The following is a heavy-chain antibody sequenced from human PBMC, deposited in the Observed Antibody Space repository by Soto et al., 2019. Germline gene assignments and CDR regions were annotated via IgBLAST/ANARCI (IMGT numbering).Heavy chain of an antibody. CDR3: ARSYCSSTSCYKDV. D-gene: IGHD2-2*02. Sequence: QVQLVESGGGVVQPGRSLRLSCAASGFTFSSYAMHWVRQAPGKGLEWVAVISYDGSNKYYADSVKGRFTISRDNYKNTLYLRMNSLRAEDTAVYYCARSYCSSTSCYKDVWGQGTTVTVSS. CDR2: ISYDGSNK. V-gene: IGHV3-30-3*01. CDR1: GFTFSSYA. J-gene: IGHJ6*02.